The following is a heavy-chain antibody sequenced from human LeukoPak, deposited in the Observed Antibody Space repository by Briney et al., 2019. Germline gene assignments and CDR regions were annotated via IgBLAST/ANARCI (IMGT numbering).Heavy chain of an antibody. Sequence: ASVKVSCKASGYTFTSYYMHWVRQAPGQGLEWMGIINPSGGSTSYAQKFQGRVTMTRDMSTSTVYMELSSLRSDDTAVYYCARDKNPKEGAPWSSGWYSSGYYYMDVWGKGTTVTVSS. J-gene: IGHJ6*03. V-gene: IGHV1-46*01. CDR1: GYTFTSYY. D-gene: IGHD6-19*01. CDR3: ARDKNPKEGAPWSSGWYSSGYYYMDV. CDR2: INPSGGST.